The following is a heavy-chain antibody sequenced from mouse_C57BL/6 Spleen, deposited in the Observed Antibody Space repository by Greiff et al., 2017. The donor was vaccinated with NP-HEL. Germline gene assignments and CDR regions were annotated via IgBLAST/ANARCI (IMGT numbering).Heavy chain of an antibody. V-gene: IGHV3-6*01. D-gene: IGHD3-3*01. Sequence: EVKLVESGPGLVKPSQSLSLTCSVTGYSITSGYSWNWIRQFPGNKLEWMGYISYDGSNNYNPSLKNRISITRDTSKNQFFLKLNSVTTEDTATYYCARGLPFAYWGQGTLVTVSA. J-gene: IGHJ3*01. CDR1: GYSITSGYS. CDR3: ARGLPFAY. CDR2: ISYDGSN.